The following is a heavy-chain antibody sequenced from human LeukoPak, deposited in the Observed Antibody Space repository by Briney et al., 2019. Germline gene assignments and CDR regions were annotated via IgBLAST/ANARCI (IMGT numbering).Heavy chain of an antibody. CDR1: GFTFSSYS. V-gene: IGHV3-21*01. D-gene: IGHD5-18*01. CDR3: AILPGYSYGYEPDY. CDR2: ISSSSSYI. J-gene: IGHJ4*02. Sequence: PGGSLRLSCAASGFTFSSYSMNWVRQAPGKGLEWVSSISSSSSYICYADSVKGRFTISRDNAKNSLYLRMNSLRAEDTAVYYCAILPGYSYGYEPDYWGQGTLVTVSS.